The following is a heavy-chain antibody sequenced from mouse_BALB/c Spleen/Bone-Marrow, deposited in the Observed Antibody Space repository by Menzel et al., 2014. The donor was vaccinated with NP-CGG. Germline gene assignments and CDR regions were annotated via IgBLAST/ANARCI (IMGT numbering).Heavy chain of an antibody. Sequence: QVQLKQSGPELVKPGAPVKISCKASGYAFSSSWMNWVKQRPGQGLEWIERIYPGDGDTNYNGKFKGKATLTADKSSSTAYMQLSSLTSVDSAVYFCARMGRLRRGDYWGQGTTLSVSS. J-gene: IGHJ2*01. CDR3: ARMGRLRRGDY. D-gene: IGHD2-4*01. CDR2: IYPGDGDT. CDR1: GYAFSSSW. V-gene: IGHV1-82*01.